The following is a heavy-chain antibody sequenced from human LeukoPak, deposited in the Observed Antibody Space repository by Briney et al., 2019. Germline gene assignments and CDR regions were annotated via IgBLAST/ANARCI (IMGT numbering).Heavy chain of an antibody. V-gene: IGHV4-34*01. Sequence: SETLSPTCAVYGGSFSGYYWSWIRQPPGKGVEWIGEMNHSGSTNYNPSLKSRVTISVDTSKNQFSLKLSSVTAADTAVYYCASPPYSSSDYWGQGTLVTVSS. J-gene: IGHJ4*02. CDR1: GGSFSGYY. CDR3: ASPPYSSSDY. CDR2: MNHSGST. D-gene: IGHD6-13*01.